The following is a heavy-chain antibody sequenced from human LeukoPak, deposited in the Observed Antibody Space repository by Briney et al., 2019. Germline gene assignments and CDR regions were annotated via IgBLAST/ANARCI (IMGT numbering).Heavy chain of an antibody. J-gene: IGHJ4*02. Sequence: KTSETLSLTCTVSGGSISSGGYYWSWIRQHPGKGLEWIGYIYYSGSTYYNPSLKSRVTISVDTSKNRFSLKLSSVTAADTAVYYCARGADYGGNPPDYWGQGTLVTVSS. CDR2: IYYSGST. CDR3: ARGADYGGNPPDY. V-gene: IGHV4-31*03. CDR1: GGSISSGGYY. D-gene: IGHD4-23*01.